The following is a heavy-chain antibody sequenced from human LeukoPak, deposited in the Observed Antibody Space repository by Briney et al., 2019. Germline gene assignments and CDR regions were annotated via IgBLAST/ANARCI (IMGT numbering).Heavy chain of an antibody. Sequence: SETLSLTCTVSGGSISSYYWSWIRQPAGKGLEWIGRIYISGSTNYSPSLKSRVTMSVDTSKNQFSLKLSPVTAADTAVYYCARGFHLSGTTGAGAFDIWGQGTMVTVSS. CDR2: IYISGST. CDR1: GGSISSYY. J-gene: IGHJ3*02. D-gene: IGHD1-7*01. V-gene: IGHV4-4*07. CDR3: ARGFHLSGTTGAGAFDI.